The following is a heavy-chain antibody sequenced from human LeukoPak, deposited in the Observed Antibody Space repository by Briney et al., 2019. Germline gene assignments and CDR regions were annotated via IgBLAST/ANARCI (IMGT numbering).Heavy chain of an antibody. J-gene: IGHJ3*02. CDR2: ISSSSSYI. V-gene: IGHV3-21*01. CDR1: GFTFSSYS. D-gene: IGHD6-13*01. Sequence: GGSLRLSCAASGFTFSSYSMNWVRQAPGKGLEWVSSISSSSSYIYYADSVKGRFTISRDNAKNSLYLQMNSLRAEDMAVYYCQAAGTDDAFDIWGQGTMVTVSS. CDR3: QAAGTDDAFDI.